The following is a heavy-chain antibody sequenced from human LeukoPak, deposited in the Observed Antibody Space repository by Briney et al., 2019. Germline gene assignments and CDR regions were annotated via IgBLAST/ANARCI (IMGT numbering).Heavy chain of an antibody. D-gene: IGHD3-22*01. Sequence: GGSLRLSCAASGFTFRNYWMSWVRQAPGKGLEWVANIKQDGSEKYYVASVKGRFTISRDNAKNSLYLQMNSLRAEDTAVYYCARDSVHGYYDSSGYSALCDYWGQGSLVTVSS. J-gene: IGHJ4*02. CDR2: IKQDGSEK. V-gene: IGHV3-7*01. CDR3: ARDSVHGYYDSSGYSALCDY. CDR1: GFTFRNYW.